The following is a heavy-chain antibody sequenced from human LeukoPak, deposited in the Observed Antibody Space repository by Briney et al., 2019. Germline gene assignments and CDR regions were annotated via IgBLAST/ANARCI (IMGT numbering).Heavy chain of an antibody. CDR3: ARQGLLWFGEFGSYGMDV. D-gene: IGHD3-10*01. V-gene: IGHV3-30*14. CDR2: ISYDGSNT. CDR1: GFTFSTYT. Sequence: PGGSLRLSCAASGFTFSTYTMHWVHQAPGKGLEWVAVISYDGSNTNYADSVKGRFTVSRDNSKNTLYLQMNSLRAEDTAVYYCARQGLLWFGEFGSYGMDVWGQGTTVTVSS. J-gene: IGHJ6*02.